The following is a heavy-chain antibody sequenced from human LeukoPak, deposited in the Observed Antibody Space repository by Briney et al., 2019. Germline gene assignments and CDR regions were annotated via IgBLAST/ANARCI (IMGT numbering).Heavy chain of an antibody. CDR1: GFSLSDYA. CDR3: AKDPWIQLFSIKLEQFDY. V-gene: IGHV3-23*01. CDR2: ISGSGGST. Sequence: GGSLRLSCSASGFSLSDYAMSWARQAPGKGLEWVSAISGSGGSTYYADSVKGRFTISRDNSKNTLYLQMNSLRAEDTAVYYCAKDPWIQLFSIKLEQFDYWGQGTLVTVSS. D-gene: IGHD5-18*01. J-gene: IGHJ4*02.